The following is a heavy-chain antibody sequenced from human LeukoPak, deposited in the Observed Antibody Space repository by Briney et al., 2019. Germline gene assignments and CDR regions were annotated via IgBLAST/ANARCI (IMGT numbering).Heavy chain of an antibody. CDR2: ITTSGGTI. Sequence: GGSLRLSCAASGFTSSNYSMNWVRQAPGKGLEWISYITTSGGTIYYADSVKGRFTISRDNAKNSLYLQMNSLRDEDTAVYYCARRIVGAFPFDYWGQGTLVTVSS. D-gene: IGHD1-26*01. CDR1: GFTSSNYS. CDR3: ARRIVGAFPFDY. V-gene: IGHV3-48*02. J-gene: IGHJ4*02.